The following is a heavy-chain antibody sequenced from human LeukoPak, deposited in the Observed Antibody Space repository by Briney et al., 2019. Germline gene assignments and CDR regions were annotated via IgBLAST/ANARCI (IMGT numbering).Heavy chain of an antibody. CDR1: GFTFSSYG. CDR2: ISHDGGNE. D-gene: IGHD4-11*01. Sequence: GGSLRLSCAASGFTFSSYGMHWVRQAPGKGLEWVAIISHDGGNEYYADSVKGRFTISRDNSKNTLYLQMDSLRTEDTAAYYCAKDSSTSNPYYGLDVWGQGTTVTVSS. V-gene: IGHV3-30*18. J-gene: IGHJ6*02. CDR3: AKDSSTSNPYYGLDV.